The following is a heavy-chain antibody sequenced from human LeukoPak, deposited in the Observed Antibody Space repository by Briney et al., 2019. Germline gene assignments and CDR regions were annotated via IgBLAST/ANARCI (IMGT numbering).Heavy chain of an antibody. CDR1: IHFNSYL. D-gene: IGHD3-10*01. J-gene: IGHJ5*02. V-gene: IGHV3-74*01. CDR3: ARQGMYYYGSGTDP. Sequence: GGSPRPLWGAFGIHFNSYLEERGRQAPGEGAVWVPRINRDGSSTSYADSVKGRFTISRDNAKNTLYLQMNSLRAEDTAVYYCARQGMYYYGSGTDPWGQGTLVTVSS. CDR2: INRDGSST.